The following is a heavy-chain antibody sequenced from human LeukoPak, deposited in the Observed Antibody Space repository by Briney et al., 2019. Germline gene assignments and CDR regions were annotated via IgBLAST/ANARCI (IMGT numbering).Heavy chain of an antibody. D-gene: IGHD2-2*01. CDR2: INYDGRKQ. CDR1: GFTFSSYG. J-gene: IGHJ6*03. CDR3: AKDEVIPSYYYIDV. Sequence: GGSLRLSCAASGFTFSSYGMHWVRQAPGKGLEWVAFINYDGRKQYYADSVKGRFSISRDSAKNTLYLQMNSLRGEDTAVYYCAKDEVIPSYYYIDVWGKGTTVTVSS. V-gene: IGHV3-30*02.